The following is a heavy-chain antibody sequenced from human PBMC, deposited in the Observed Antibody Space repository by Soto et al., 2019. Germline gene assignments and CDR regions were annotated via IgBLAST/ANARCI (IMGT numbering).Heavy chain of an antibody. V-gene: IGHV4-39*07. Sequence: PSETLSLTCTVSGGSISSSSYYWGWIRQPPGKGLEWIGSIYYSGNTYYNPSLKSRVTISRDNAKNSLYLQMNSLRAEDTAVYYCARGWSTMAFDIWGQGTMVTVSS. CDR2: IYYSGNT. CDR1: GGSISSSSYY. CDR3: ARGWSTMAFDI. D-gene: IGHD5-12*01. J-gene: IGHJ3*02.